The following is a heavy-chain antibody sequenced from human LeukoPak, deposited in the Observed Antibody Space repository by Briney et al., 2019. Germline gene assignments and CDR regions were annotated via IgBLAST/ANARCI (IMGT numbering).Heavy chain of an antibody. Sequence: KPSETLSLTCTVSGGSVSSGSYYWTWIRQPPGKGLGWIGDIYFTGSTNYNPSLKSRVTISVDTSRNQFSLKLNSVTAADTAVYYCARAVMMVRGVIIGGYWFDPWGQGTLVTVSS. CDR3: ARAVMMVRGVIIGGYWFDP. D-gene: IGHD3-10*01. V-gene: IGHV4-61*01. CDR1: GGSVSSGSYY. J-gene: IGHJ5*02. CDR2: IYFTGST.